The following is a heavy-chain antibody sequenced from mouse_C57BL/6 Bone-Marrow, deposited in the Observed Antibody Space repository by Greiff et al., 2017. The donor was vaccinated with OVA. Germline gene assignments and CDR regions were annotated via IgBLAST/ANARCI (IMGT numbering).Heavy chain of an antibody. V-gene: IGHV5-16*01. D-gene: IGHD1-1*01. CDR1: GFTFSDYY. CDR3: ARRYGSLWYFDV. J-gene: IGHJ1*03. CDR2: INYDGSST. Sequence: EVKLVESEGGLVQPGSSMKLSCTASGFTFSDYYMAWVRQVPEKGLEWVANINYDGSSTYYLDSLKSRFIISRDNAKNILYLQMSSLKSEDTATYYCARRYGSLWYFDVWGTGTTVTVSS.